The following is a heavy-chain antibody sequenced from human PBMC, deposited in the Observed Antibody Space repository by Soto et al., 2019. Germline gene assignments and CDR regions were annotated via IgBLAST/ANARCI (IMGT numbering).Heavy chain of an antibody. CDR3: ARDKETTVTTFYYYYMDV. V-gene: IGHV1-69*04. J-gene: IGHJ6*03. D-gene: IGHD4-17*01. Sequence: SLKVACKTSGLTFSSYTIICVRHSTGQGLELMGRIIPILGIANYAQKFQGRVTITADKSTSTAYMELSSLRSEDTAVYYCARDKETTVTTFYYYYMDVWGKGTTVTVSS. CDR2: IIPILGIA. CDR1: GLTFSSYT.